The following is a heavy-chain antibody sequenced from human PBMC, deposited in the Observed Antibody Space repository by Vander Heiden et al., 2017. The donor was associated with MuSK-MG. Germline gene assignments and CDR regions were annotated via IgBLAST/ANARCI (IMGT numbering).Heavy chain of an antibody. Sequence: QLQLQESGPGLVKPSETLSLTCTVSGGSISSSSYYWGWIRQPPGKGLEWIGSIYYSGSTYYNPSLKSRVTISVDTSKNQFSLKLSSVTAADTAVYYCARGGEMATDNYYYYMDVWGQGTTVTVSS. CDR2: IYYSGST. CDR1: GGSISSSSYY. CDR3: ARGGEMATDNYYYYMDV. J-gene: IGHJ6*03. D-gene: IGHD3-16*01. V-gene: IGHV4-39*01.